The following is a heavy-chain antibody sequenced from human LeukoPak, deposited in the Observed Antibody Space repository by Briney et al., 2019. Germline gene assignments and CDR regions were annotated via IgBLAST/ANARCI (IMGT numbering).Heavy chain of an antibody. CDR1: GYTFTGNY. D-gene: IGHD3-22*01. V-gene: IGHV1-2*02. J-gene: IGHJ4*02. CDR2: INPNSGGT. Sequence: ASVKVSCKASGYTFTGNYMHWVRQAPGQGLEWMGWINPNSGGTNYAQKFQGRVTMTRDTSISTAYMELSSLRSDDTAVYYCARGPLYYYDSSGPFDYWGQGTQATVSS. CDR3: ARGPLYYYDSSGPFDY.